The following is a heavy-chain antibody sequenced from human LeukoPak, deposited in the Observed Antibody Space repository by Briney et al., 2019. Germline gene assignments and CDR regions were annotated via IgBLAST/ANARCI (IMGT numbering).Heavy chain of an antibody. CDR1: GDSVSSNSAA. D-gene: IGHD6-19*01. Sequence: SQTLSLTCLISGDSVSSNSAAWNWIRQSPSRGLEWLGRTYYRSEWYNDYAVSVKSRITINPDTSRNQFSLQLNSVTPEDTAVYYCARQYSSGWSYYYGLDVWGRGTTVTVSS. J-gene: IGHJ6*02. CDR2: TYYRSEWYN. V-gene: IGHV6-1*01. CDR3: ARQYSSGWSYYYGLDV.